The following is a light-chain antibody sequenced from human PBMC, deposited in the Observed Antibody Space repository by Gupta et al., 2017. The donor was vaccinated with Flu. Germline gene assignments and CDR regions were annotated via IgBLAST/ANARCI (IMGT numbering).Light chain of an antibody. Sequence: QVVLTHSPSPSASPGASVTLTCSLRSGHSNYAIAWHQQQPEKGPRYLMKVNSDGSDSKGDGIPDRFSGSSSGAERYLTISSLQSEDEADYYCQTWGTGIRVFGGGTKLTVL. CDR2: VNSDGSD. J-gene: IGLJ2*01. V-gene: IGLV4-69*02. CDR3: QTWGTGIRV. CDR1: SGHSNYA.